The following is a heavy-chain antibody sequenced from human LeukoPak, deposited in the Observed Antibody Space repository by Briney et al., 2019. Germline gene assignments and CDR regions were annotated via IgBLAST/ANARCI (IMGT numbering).Heavy chain of an antibody. CDR2: ISGSGDST. D-gene: IGHD3-10*01. J-gene: IGHJ4*02. CDR1: GFTFSTYA. Sequence: GGSLRLSCAASGFTFSTYAMSWVRQAPGKGLEWVSAISGSGDSTYYADSVKGRFTISRDNSKNTLYLQMNSLRAEDTAVYYCAKGSTYGSPFDYWGQGTLVTVSS. CDR3: AKGSTYGSPFDY. V-gene: IGHV3-23*01.